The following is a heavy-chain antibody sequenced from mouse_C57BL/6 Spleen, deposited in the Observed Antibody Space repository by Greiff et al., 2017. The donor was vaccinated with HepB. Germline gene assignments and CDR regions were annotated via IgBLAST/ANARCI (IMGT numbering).Heavy chain of an antibody. J-gene: IGHJ1*03. CDR1: GFTFSSYA. V-gene: IGHV5-4*03. CDR3: ARPIYYGNSWYFDV. Sequence: EVKLMESGGGLVKPGGSLKLSCAASGFTFSSYAMSWVRQTPEKRLEWVATISDGGSYTYYPDNVKGRFTISRDNAKNNLYLQMSHLKSEDTAMYYCARPIYYGNSWYFDVWGTGTTVTVSS. CDR2: ISDGGSYT. D-gene: IGHD2-1*01.